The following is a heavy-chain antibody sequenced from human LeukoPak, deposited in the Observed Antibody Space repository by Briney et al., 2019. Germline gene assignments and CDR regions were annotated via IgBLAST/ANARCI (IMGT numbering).Heavy chain of an antibody. CDR2: IIPIFGTA. D-gene: IGHD6-13*01. CDR3: ARALAAAGLDAFDI. CDR1: GGTFSSYA. Sequence: GSSVKVSCKASGGTFSSYAISWVRQAPGQGLEWMGGIIPIFGTANYAQKFQGRVTMTTDTSTSTAYMELRSLRSDDTAVYYCARALAAAGLDAFDIWGQGTMVTVSS. J-gene: IGHJ3*02. V-gene: IGHV1-69*05.